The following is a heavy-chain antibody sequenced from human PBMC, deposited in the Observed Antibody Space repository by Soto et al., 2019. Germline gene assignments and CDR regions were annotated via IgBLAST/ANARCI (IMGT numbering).Heavy chain of an antibody. CDR3: ARVVSLIYGLDV. Sequence: QVQLVQSGAEVKKPGASVKVSCKSSGYTFSSYDINWVRQATGQGLEWMGWMNPNSGNTVYAQKFQGRVTMTSNTSISTAYIELSSLRSEDTAVYYFARVVSLIYGLDVWGQGTTVTVSS. J-gene: IGHJ6*02. CDR1: GYTFSSYD. CDR2: MNPNSGNT. V-gene: IGHV1-8*01.